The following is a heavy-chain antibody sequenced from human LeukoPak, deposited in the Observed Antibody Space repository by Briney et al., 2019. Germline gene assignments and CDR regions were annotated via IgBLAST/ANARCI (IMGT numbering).Heavy chain of an antibody. CDR3: ATLRGREILTQLDS. D-gene: IGHD2/OR15-2a*01. V-gene: IGHV5-51*01. Sequence: GESLKISCKGGGYSFTNYWIVWVRQMPGKGLEWMGVIYYDDSETQYNPSSQGQVTMSVDKSISTAYLQWDSLKASDTAMYYCATLRGREILTQLDSWGQGTLVTVSS. J-gene: IGHJ4*02. CDR1: GYSFTNYW. CDR2: IYYDDSET.